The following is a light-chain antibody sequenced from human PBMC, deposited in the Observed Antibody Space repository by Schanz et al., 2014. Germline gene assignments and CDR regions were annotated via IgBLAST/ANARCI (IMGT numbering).Light chain of an antibody. CDR3: QQANPFPLT. V-gene: IGKV1-12*01. Sequence: DIQMTQSPSSVSASVGDRVTITCRASRGISSWLAWYQQKPGRAPKLLIYGASSLQSGVPSRFRDSGSGTQFTLTISSLQPEDCATYYCQQANPFPLTFGPGTKVDFE. CDR2: GAS. J-gene: IGKJ3*01. CDR1: RGISSW.